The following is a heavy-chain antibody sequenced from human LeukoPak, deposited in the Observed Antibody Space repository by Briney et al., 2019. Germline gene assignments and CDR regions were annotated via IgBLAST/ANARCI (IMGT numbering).Heavy chain of an antibody. Sequence: ASVKVSCKASGYTFTSYGISWVRQAPGQGLEWMGWISAYNGNTNYAQRLQGRVTMTTDTSTSTAYMELRSLRSDDTAVYYCARDRFRCSGGSCFLFDYWGQGTLVTVSS. J-gene: IGHJ4*02. V-gene: IGHV1-18*01. CDR1: GYTFTSYG. CDR2: ISAYNGNT. CDR3: ARDRFRCSGGSCFLFDY. D-gene: IGHD2-15*01.